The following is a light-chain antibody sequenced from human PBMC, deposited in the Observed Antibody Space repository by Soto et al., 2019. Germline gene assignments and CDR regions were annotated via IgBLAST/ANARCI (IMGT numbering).Light chain of an antibody. CDR1: QGIRNY. CDR3: QQYNSYWT. V-gene: IGKV1-5*03. Sequence: DIQMTQSPSSLSASLGDTVTITCRASQGIRNYLAWYQQKPGKAPNLLIYKASNLESGVPSRFSGSGFGTEFTLTISSLQPDDFATYYCQQYNSYWTFGQGTKVDIK. CDR2: KAS. J-gene: IGKJ1*01.